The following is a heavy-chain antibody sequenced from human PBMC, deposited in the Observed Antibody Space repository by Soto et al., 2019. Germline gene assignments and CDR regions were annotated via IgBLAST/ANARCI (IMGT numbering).Heavy chain of an antibody. CDR3: ARHHGGANWCDP. J-gene: IGHJ5*02. CDR2: INPSGGST. Sequence: ASVKVSCKASGYTFTSYYMHCVRQSPVQVLEWMGIINPSGGSTSYAQKFQCRITITPDEPTSTDYNELRNLRSEETAGLDRARHHGGANWCDPGGQGPMGAVGS. D-gene: IGHD3-16*01. V-gene: IGHV1-46*01. CDR1: GYTFTSYY.